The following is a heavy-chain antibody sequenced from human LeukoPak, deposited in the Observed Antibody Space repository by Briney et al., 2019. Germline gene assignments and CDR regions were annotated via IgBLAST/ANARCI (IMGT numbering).Heavy chain of an antibody. V-gene: IGHV1-8*01. D-gene: IGHD2-2*01. CDR1: GYTFTSYD. Sequence: ASVKVSCKASGYTFTSYDINWVRQATGQGLEWMGWMNPNSGNTSYAQKFQGRVTMTRNTSISTAYMELSSPRSEDTAVYYYARAYCSSTSCYLHNWFDPWGQGTLVTVSS. CDR3: ARAYCSSTSCYLHNWFDP. J-gene: IGHJ5*02. CDR2: MNPNSGNT.